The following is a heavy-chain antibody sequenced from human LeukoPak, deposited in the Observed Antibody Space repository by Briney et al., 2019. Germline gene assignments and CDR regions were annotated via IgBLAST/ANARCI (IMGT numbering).Heavy chain of an antibody. D-gene: IGHD2-21*01. V-gene: IGHV3-74*03. Sequence: GGSLRLSCAASGFSFSNHWMHWVRQAPGKGLVWVSRIDERGRNAMYADSVKGRFSISRDNAENTVYLQMNSLKAEDTGVYYCIRDEALWRLDYWGQGALVTVSS. CDR1: GFSFSNHW. CDR3: IRDEALWRLDY. CDR2: IDERGRNA. J-gene: IGHJ4*02.